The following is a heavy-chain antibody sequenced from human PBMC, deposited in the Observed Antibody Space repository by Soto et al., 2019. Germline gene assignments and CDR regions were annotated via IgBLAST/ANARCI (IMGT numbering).Heavy chain of an antibody. CDR1: GGTFSSYA. V-gene: IGHV1-69*01. CDR3: ARAPLDFDWLMGFAY. D-gene: IGHD3-9*01. CDR2: IIPIFGTA. Sequence: QVQLVQSGAEVKKPGSSVKVSCKASGGTFSSYAISWVRQAPGQGLEWMGGIIPIFGTANYAQKFLGRVTITADESTSTAYMELSSLRSEDTAVYYCARAPLDFDWLMGFAYWGQGTLVTVSS. J-gene: IGHJ4*02.